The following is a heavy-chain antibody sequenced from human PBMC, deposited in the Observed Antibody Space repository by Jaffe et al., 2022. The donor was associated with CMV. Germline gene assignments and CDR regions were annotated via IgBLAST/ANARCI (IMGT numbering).Heavy chain of an antibody. CDR3: AKGRTTGTTSSDY. V-gene: IGHV3-23*01. J-gene: IGHJ4*02. Sequence: EVQLLESGGGLVQPGESLRLSCAASGFTFSSYAMSWVRQAPGKGLEWVSAISGSGGSTYYADSVKGRFTISRDNSKNTLYLQMHSLRAEDTAVYYCAKGRTTGTTSSDYWGQGTLVTVSS. CDR1: GFTFSSYA. D-gene: IGHD1-1*01. CDR2: ISGSGGST.